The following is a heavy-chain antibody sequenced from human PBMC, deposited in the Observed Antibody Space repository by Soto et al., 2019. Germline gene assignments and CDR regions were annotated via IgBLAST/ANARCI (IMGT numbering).Heavy chain of an antibody. CDR3: ARDRVRDYDRPDAFDI. V-gene: IGHV4-31*03. Sequence: QVQLQESGPGLVKPSQTLSLTCTVSGGSISSGGYYWSWIRQHPGKGLEWIGYIYYSGSTYYNPSLKSRVTISVDTSKHQFSLKLSSVTAADTAVYYCARDRVRDYDRPDAFDIWGQGTMVTVSS. CDR2: IYYSGST. CDR1: GGSISSGGYY. J-gene: IGHJ3*02. D-gene: IGHD3-22*01.